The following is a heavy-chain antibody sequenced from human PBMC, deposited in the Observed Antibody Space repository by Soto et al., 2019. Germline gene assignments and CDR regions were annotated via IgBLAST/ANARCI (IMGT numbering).Heavy chain of an antibody. V-gene: IGHV5-51*01. CDR1: GYTFSVYW. Sequence: PGESLKISCKASGYTFSVYWIGWVRQMPGKGLEWMGNIYPDDSDTSNNPSFDGRVTVSADKSLRTAYLQWTSLKASDTALYYCARTRSFTLGFYYDGMDVWGQGTTVTVSS. J-gene: IGHJ6*02. CDR3: ARTRSFTLGFYYDGMDV. D-gene: IGHD6-6*01. CDR2: IYPDDSDT.